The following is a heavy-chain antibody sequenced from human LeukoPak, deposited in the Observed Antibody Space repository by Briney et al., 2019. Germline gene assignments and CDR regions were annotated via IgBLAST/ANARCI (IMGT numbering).Heavy chain of an antibody. J-gene: IGHJ4*02. CDR1: GFTVSSNY. CDR2: IYSGGST. D-gene: IGHD2-2*02. Sequence: GGSLRLSCAASGFTVSSNYMSWVRQAPGKGLEWVSVIYSGGSTYYADSVKGRFTISRDNSKNTLFLQMNSLRAEDTAIYFCAKDQYLDSAYWGQGALVTVSS. CDR3: AKDQYLDSAY. V-gene: IGHV3-53*01.